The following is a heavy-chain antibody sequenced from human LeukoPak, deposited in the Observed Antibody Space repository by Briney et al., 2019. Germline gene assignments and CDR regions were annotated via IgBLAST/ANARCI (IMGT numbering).Heavy chain of an antibody. CDR3: AREKASGRVRGDGDLDY. CDR1: GFTFSSYA. D-gene: IGHD3-10*01. V-gene: IGHV3-30-3*01. J-gene: IGHJ4*02. CDR2: ISYDGSNK. Sequence: PGGSLRLSCAASGFTFSSYAMHWVRQAPGKGLEWVAVISYDGSNKYYADSVKGRFTISRDNAKNTLYLQMNSLRAEDTAVYFCAREKASGRVRGDGDLDYWGQGTLVTVSS.